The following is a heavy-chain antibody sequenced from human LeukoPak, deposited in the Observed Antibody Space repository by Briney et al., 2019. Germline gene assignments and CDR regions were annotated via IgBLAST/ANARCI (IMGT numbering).Heavy chain of an antibody. D-gene: IGHD6-19*01. V-gene: IGHV1-2*06. J-gene: IGHJ4*02. CDR3: ARDGVAVIVEVDY. CDR1: GYTFSAYT. Sequence: ASVTVSCTASGYTFSAYTIHWVRQAPGQGLEWVGRIYPSDGAIQYAQKFQGRVTMTRDTSTATAYMDLSSLRSDDTAVYYCARDGVAVIVEVDYWGQGTLVTVSS. CDR2: IYPSDGAI.